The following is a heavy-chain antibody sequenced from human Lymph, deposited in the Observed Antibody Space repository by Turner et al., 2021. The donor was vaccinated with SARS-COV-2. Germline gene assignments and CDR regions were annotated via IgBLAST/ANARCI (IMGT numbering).Heavy chain of an antibody. D-gene: IGHD1-1*01. Sequence: EVQLLESGGGLVLPGGSLLLSCSASVFTFSSYGMIWVRQARGKGRKWVSAISGSSGRTYYADTEKGGFTIARDNSKNKLYQKMNSLRAEDTDVYYSAKGVAGGWVQPNSFDYWGQGTLVTVSS. J-gene: IGHJ4*02. V-gene: IGHV3-23*01. CDR3: AKGVAGGWVQPNSFDY. CDR2: ISGSSGRT. CDR1: VFTFSSYG.